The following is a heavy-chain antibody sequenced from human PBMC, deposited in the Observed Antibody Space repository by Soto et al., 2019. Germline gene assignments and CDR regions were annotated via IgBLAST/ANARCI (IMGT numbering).Heavy chain of an antibody. J-gene: IGHJ4*02. V-gene: IGHV4-59*01. CDR1: GGSISSYY. CDR2: IYYSGST. D-gene: IGHD3-10*01. Sequence: PSETLSLSCTVSGGSISSYYWSWIRQPPGKGLEWIGYIYYSGSTNYNPSLKCRVTISVDTSKNQFSLKLSSVTAADTAVYYCARVRRRAGVFDYWGQGTLVTVSS. CDR3: ARVRRRAGVFDY.